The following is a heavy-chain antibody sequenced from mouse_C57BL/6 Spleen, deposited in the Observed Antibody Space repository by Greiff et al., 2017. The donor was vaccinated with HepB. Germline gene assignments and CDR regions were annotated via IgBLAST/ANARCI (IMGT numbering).Heavy chain of an antibody. CDR3: AREGDGDWYFDV. CDR2: ISSGGSYT. Sequence: DVKLVESGGDLVKPGGSLKLSCAASGFTFSSYGMSWVRQTPDKRLEWVATISSGGSYTYYPDSVKGRFTISRDNAKNTLYLQMSSLKSEDTAMYYCAREGDGDWYFDVWGTGTTVTVSS. J-gene: IGHJ1*03. CDR1: GFTFSSYG. V-gene: IGHV5-6*02. D-gene: IGHD3-3*01.